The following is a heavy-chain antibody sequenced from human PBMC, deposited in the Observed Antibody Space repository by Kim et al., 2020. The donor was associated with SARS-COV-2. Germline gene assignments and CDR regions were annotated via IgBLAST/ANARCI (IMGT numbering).Heavy chain of an antibody. CDR3: ARDHLPWVVVVPAARWFDP. J-gene: IGHJ5*02. V-gene: IGHV3-30-3*01. CDR1: GFTFSSYA. CDR2: ISYDGSNK. Sequence: GGSLRLSCAASGFTFSSYAMHWVRQAPGKGLEWVAVISYDGSNKYYADSVKGRFTISRDNSKNTLYLQMNSLRAEDTAVYYCARDHLPWVVVVPAARWFDPWGQGTLVTVSS. D-gene: IGHD2-2*01.